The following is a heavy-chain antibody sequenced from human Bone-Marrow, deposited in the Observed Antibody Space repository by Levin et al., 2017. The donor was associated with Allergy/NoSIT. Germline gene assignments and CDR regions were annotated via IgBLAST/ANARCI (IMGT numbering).Heavy chain of an antibody. D-gene: IGHD2-21*02. J-gene: IGHJ4*02. Sequence: KPSETLSLTCTVSGGSISSTSDYWGWVRQPPGKGLEWIGSFYFSGNTYYNPSLKSRVTISVDTSKSQFSLRLRSVTAADTAVYYCARQPMVTGTFDYWGQGTPVTVSS. CDR3: ARQPMVTGTFDY. V-gene: IGHV4-39*01. CDR2: FYFSGNT. CDR1: GGSISSTSDY.